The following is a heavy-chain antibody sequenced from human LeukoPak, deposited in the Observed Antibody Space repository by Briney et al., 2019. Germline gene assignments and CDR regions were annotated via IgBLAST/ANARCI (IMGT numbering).Heavy chain of an antibody. CDR2: IYTSGST. D-gene: IGHD3-3*01. J-gene: IGHJ5*02. CDR1: GGSISSYY. Sequence: NSSETLSLTCTVSGGSISSYYWSWIRQPAGKGLEWIGRIYTSGSTNYNPSLKSRVTMSVDTSKNQFSLKLSSVTAADTAVYYCARDRNSIFGVVSIYWFDPWGQGTLVTVSS. CDR3: ARDRNSIFGVVSIYWFDP. V-gene: IGHV4-4*07.